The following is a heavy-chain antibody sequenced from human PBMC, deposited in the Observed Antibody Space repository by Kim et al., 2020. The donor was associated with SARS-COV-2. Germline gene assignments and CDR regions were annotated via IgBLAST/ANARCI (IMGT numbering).Heavy chain of an antibody. CDR3: ARDLVADNYYNGLDV. Sequence: DSVKGRFTISRDNSKNMLFLQMNYLRAEDTAVYYCARDLVADNYYNGLDVWGQGTTVTVSS. V-gene: IGHV3-23*03. D-gene: IGHD2-15*01. J-gene: IGHJ6*02.